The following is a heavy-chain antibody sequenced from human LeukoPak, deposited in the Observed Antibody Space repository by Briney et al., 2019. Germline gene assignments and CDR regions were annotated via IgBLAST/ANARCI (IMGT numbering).Heavy chain of an antibody. CDR1: GGSFSGYY. J-gene: IGHJ1*01. V-gene: IGHV4-34*01. CDR3: ARQDDSSGYYQYFQH. D-gene: IGHD3-22*01. CDR2: INHSGST. Sequence: ASETLSLTCAVYGGSFSGYYWSWIRQPPGKGLEWIGEINHSGSTNYNPSLKSRVTISVDTSKNQFSLKLSSVTAADTAVYYCARQDDSSGYYQYFQHWGQGTLVTVSS.